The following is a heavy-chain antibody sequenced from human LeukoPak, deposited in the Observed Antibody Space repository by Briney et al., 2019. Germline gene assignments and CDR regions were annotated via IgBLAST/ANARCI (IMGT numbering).Heavy chain of an antibody. CDR2: IYTSGST. J-gene: IGHJ6*03. Sequence: SETLSLTCTVSGGSISSYYWRWIRQPAGKGLEWIGRIYTSGSTNYNPSLKSRVTMSVDTSKNQFSLKLSSVTAADTAVYYCARSDVTVTKGYYYYYMDVWGKGTTVTVSS. V-gene: IGHV4-4*07. CDR1: GGSISSYY. CDR3: ARSDVTVTKGYYYYYMDV. D-gene: IGHD4-17*01.